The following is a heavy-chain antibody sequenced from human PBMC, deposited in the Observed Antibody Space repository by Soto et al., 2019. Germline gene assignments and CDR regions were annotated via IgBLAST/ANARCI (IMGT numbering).Heavy chain of an antibody. J-gene: IGHJ4*02. V-gene: IGHV3-23*01. CDR1: GLTISTFA. D-gene: IGHD2-21*01. CDR3: AKDAVYNDGLWLMDS. CDR2: MTGSGATI. Sequence: PGGSLRLSCAASGLTISTFAMTWVRQAPGKGLESVCGMTGSGATIHYADSVRGRFTISKDDSKNVLFLQMDYLRDEDTAIYYCAKDAVYNDGLWLMDSWGQGTLVTVSS.